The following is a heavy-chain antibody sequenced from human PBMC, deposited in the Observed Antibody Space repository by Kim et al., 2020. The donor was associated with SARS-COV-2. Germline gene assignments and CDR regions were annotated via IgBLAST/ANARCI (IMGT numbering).Heavy chain of an antibody. D-gene: IGHD4-17*01. Sequence: VDTGTSRFTRSRDKSRNTLYLQMNSLGAGDTAVYYCAREATVVTRGLDYWGQGTLVTVSS. CDR3: AREATVVTRGLDY. V-gene: IGHV3-30*01. J-gene: IGHJ4*02.